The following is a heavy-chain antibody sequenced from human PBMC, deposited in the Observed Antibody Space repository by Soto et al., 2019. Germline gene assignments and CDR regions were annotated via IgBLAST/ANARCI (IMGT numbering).Heavy chain of an antibody. CDR1: GGSISSSSYY. J-gene: IGHJ5*02. D-gene: IGHD3-3*01. Sequence: SETLSLTCTVSGGSISSSSYYWGWIRQPPGKGLEWIGSIYYSGSTYYNPSLKSRVTISVDTSKNQFSLKLSSVTAADTAVYYCARTLWNDFWSGYEWFDPWGQGTLVTVSS. CDR2: IYYSGST. V-gene: IGHV4-39*01. CDR3: ARTLWNDFWSGYEWFDP.